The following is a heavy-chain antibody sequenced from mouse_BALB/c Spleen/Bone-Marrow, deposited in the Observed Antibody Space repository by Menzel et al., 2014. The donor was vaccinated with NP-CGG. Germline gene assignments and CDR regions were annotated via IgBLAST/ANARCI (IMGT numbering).Heavy chain of an antibody. CDR2: IWGGGST. V-gene: IGHV2-6-5*01. Sequence: QVQLQQSGPGLVAPSQSPSIPCTVSGFSLTDYGVTWIRQPPGKGLEWLGIIWGGGSTFYNSSLRSRLNVSKDNSKSQVFLKMNSLQADDTAMYYCAKLNWVYAMDYWGQGTSVTVSS. CDR1: GFSLTDYG. D-gene: IGHD4-1*02. J-gene: IGHJ4*01. CDR3: AKLNWVYAMDY.